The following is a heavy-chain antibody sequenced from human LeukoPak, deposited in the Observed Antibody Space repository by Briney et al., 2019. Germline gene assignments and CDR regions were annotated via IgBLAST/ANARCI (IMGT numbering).Heavy chain of an antibody. CDR1: GGSFSGYY. CDR3: ARGYRGNSYNWFDP. J-gene: IGHJ5*02. V-gene: IGHV4-34*01. CDR2: INHSGST. D-gene: IGHD2-2*01. Sequence: SETLSLTCAVYGGSFSGYYWSWIRQPPGKGLEWIGEINHSGSTNYNPSLKSRVTISVDTSKNQSSLKLSSVTAADTAVYYCARGYRGNSYNWFDPWGQGTLVTVSS.